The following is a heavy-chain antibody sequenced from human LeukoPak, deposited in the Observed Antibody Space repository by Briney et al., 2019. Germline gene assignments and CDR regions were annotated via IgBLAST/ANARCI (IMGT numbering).Heavy chain of an antibody. CDR3: ARVPQFYSPLDY. J-gene: IGHJ4*02. V-gene: IGHV3-11*01. CDR1: RFTLSDYY. Sequence: NPGGSLRLSCAASRFTLSDYYMTWIRQAPGKGLEWVSYMSGNGNSIYYADSVKGRFTISRDNAKNSLYLQMNSLRADDTAVYFCARVPQFYSPLDYWGQGTLVTVSS. CDR2: MSGNGNSI. D-gene: IGHD2/OR15-2a*01.